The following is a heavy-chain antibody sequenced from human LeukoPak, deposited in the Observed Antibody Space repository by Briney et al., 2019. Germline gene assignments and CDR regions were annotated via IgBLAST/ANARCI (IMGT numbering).Heavy chain of an antibody. Sequence: GGSLRLSCAASGFTFSSYTMSWVRQAPGKGLEWVSAISASGDSTYYTDSVKGWFTISRDNSKNTLYLQMNSLRAEDTAVYYCARDKGDIVVVPAALFDYWGQGTLVTVSS. V-gene: IGHV3-23*01. J-gene: IGHJ4*02. CDR3: ARDKGDIVVVPAALFDY. CDR2: ISASGDST. CDR1: GFTFSSYT. D-gene: IGHD2-2*01.